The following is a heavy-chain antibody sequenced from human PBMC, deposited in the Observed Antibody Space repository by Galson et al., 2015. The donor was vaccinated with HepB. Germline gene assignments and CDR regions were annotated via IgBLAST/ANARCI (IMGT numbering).Heavy chain of an antibody. CDR3: ASTLSLNYGDYVWGADY. V-gene: IGHV3-30*04. D-gene: IGHD4-17*01. Sequence: SLRLSCAASGFTFSSYAMHWVRQAPGKGLEWVAVISYDGSNKYYADSVKGRFTISRDNSKNTLYLQMNSLRAEDTAVYYCASTLSLNYGDYVWGADYWGQGTLVTVSS. CDR1: GFTFSSYA. CDR2: ISYDGSNK. J-gene: IGHJ4*02.